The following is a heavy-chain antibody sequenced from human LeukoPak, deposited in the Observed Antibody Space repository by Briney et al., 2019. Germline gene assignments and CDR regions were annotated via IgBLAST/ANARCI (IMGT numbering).Heavy chain of an antibody. CDR3: ARDRRYSSSWYSYGY. J-gene: IGHJ4*02. CDR1: GGTFSSYA. D-gene: IGHD6-13*01. Sequence: ASLKVSCKASGGTFSSYAISWVRQAPGQGLEWMGGIIPIFGTANYAQKFQGRVTITTDESTSTAYMELSSLRSEDTAVYYCARDRRYSSSWYSYGYWGQGTLVTVSS. V-gene: IGHV1-69*05. CDR2: IIPIFGTA.